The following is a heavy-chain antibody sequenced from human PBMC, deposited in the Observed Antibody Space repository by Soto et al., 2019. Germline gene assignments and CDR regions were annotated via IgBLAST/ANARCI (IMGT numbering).Heavy chain of an antibody. CDR3: ARLRDIPTDNFDY. Sequence: LGESLKIPCKGSGYSFTSYWIGWVGQLAGKGLEWMGISYPGDSDTSYSPSFQVQVTISADKSTSTPYLQWSSLKASDTCMYYCARLRDIPTDNFDYWGQGTLVTVSS. V-gene: IGHV5-51*01. D-gene: IGHD2-15*01. CDR1: GYSFTSYW. CDR2: SYPGDSDT. J-gene: IGHJ4*02.